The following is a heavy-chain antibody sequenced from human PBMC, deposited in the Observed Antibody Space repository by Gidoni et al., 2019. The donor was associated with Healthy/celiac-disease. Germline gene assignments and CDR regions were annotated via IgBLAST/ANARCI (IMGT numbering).Heavy chain of an antibody. Sequence: QLQLQESGPGLVKPSETLSLTCTVSGGSISSSSYYWGWIRQPPGKGLEWIGSIYYSGSTYYNPSLKSRVTISVDTSKNQFSLKLSSVTAADTAVYYCARDTGIAAGDYGMDVWGQGTTVTVSS. D-gene: IGHD6-13*01. CDR2: IYYSGST. V-gene: IGHV4-39*07. J-gene: IGHJ6*02. CDR1: GGSISSSSYY. CDR3: ARDTGIAAGDYGMDV.